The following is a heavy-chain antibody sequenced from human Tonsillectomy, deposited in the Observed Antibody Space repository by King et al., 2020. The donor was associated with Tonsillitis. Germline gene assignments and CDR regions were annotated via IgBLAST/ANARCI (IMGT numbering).Heavy chain of an antibody. V-gene: IGHV1-69*09. CDR1: VGTFSSYA. D-gene: IGHD3-22*01. Sequence: QLVQSGAEVKKPGSSVKVSCKASVGTFSSYAISWVRQAPGQGLEWMGRIIPILGIANYAQKFQGRVTITADKSTTTAYMELGSLRSEDTAVYYSARDFGADSTGYFRNDSSIDVWGQGTPVTVSS. CDR2: IIPILGIA. J-gene: IGHJ6*02. CDR3: ARDFGADSTGYFRNDSSIDV.